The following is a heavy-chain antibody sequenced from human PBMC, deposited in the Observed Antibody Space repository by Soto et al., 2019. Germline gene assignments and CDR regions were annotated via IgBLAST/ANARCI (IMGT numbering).Heavy chain of an antibody. D-gene: IGHD2-15*01. CDR1: GGTFSSYA. V-gene: IGHV1-69*13. CDR3: AREDCSGGSCYTRWFDP. CDR2: IIPIFGTA. J-gene: IGHJ5*02. Sequence: EASVKVSCKASGGTFSSYAISWVRQAPGQGLEWMGGIIPIFGTANYAQKFQGRVTITADESTSTAYMELSSLRSEDTAVYYCAREDCSGGSCYTRWFDPWGQGTLVTVSS.